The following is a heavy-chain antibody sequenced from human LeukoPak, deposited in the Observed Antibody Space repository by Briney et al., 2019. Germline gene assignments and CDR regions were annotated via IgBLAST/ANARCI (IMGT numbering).Heavy chain of an antibody. CDR1: GFTFSNYA. CDR3: ARDRSSWFYGMDV. Sequence: PGGSLRLSCAASGFTFSNYAISWVRQAPGKGLEWVSVIYSGGSTYYADSVKGRFTISRDISKNTLYLQMNSLRAEDTAVYYCARDRSSWFYGMDVWGQGTTVTVSS. CDR2: IYSGGST. D-gene: IGHD6-13*01. V-gene: IGHV3-53*01. J-gene: IGHJ6*02.